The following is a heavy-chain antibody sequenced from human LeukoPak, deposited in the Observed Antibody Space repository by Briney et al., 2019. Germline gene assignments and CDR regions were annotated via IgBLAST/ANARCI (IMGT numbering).Heavy chain of an antibody. D-gene: IGHD3-22*01. V-gene: IGHV3-66*01. CDR2: IKSGGET. CDR3: AKAHIVVINNGAFDI. CDR1: GFIVNINH. Sequence: PGGSLRLSCAASGFIVNINHMTWVRQTPGKGLEWVSDIKSGGETYYADSVKDRFMISRDRSSLYLQMNSLRVDDTAIYYCAKAHIVVINNGAFDIWGQGTLVTVSS. J-gene: IGHJ3*02.